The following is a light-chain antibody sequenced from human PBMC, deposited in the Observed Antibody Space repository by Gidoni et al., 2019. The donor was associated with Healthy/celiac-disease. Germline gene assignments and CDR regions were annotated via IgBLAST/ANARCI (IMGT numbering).Light chain of an antibody. V-gene: IGKV3-11*01. J-gene: IGKJ4*01. CDR2: DAS. CDR1: QSVSSY. CDR3: QQRSNWPPLT. Sequence: EIVLIQSPATLSLSPGERATLSCRASQSVSSYLAWYQQKPGQAPRLLIYDASNRATGIPARFSGSGSGTDCTLTISSREPEDFAVYYCQQRSNWPPLTFGGGTKVEIK.